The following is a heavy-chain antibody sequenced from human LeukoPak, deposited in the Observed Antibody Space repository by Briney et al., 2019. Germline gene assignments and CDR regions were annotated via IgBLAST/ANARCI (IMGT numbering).Heavy chain of an antibody. J-gene: IGHJ4*02. D-gene: IGHD1-26*01. CDR2: ITSGSTII. V-gene: IGHV3-48*02. CDR3: VRDPSGSPYFDQ. CDR1: GFTFRDFS. Sequence: PGGSLRLSCAVSGFTFRDFSMNWVRRAPGKGLEWVSYITSGSTIIYYADSVRGRFTISGDNAKNSLYLQMNTLRDEDTAVYYCVRDPSGSPYFDQWGPGTLVTVSS.